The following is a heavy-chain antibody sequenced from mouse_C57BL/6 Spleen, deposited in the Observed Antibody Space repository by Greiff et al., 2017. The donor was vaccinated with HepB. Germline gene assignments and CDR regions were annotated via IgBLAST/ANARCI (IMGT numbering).Heavy chain of an antibody. J-gene: IGHJ1*03. Sequence: QVQLQQSGAELVRPGASVKLSCKASGYTFTDYYINWVKQRPGQGLEWIARIYPGSGNTYYNEKFKGKATLTAEKSSSTAYMQLSSLTSEDSAVYFCAISPYYGSSYGYFDVWGTGTTVTVSS. CDR3: AISPYYGSSYGYFDV. CDR2: IYPGSGNT. V-gene: IGHV1-76*01. D-gene: IGHD1-1*01. CDR1: GYTFTDYY.